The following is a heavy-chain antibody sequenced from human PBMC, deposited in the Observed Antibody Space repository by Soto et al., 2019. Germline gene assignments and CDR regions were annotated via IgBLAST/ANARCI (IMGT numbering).Heavy chain of an antibody. CDR2: IYYSGST. D-gene: IGHD3-10*01. J-gene: IGHJ5*02. Sequence: SETLSLTCTVSGGSINSYYWSWIRQPPGKGLEWIGYIYYSGSTNYNPSLKSRVTISVDTSKNQFSLKLSSVTAADTAVYYCASSITMVRGAIWWFDPWGQGTLVTVSS. V-gene: IGHV4-59*01. CDR3: ASSITMVRGAIWWFDP. CDR1: GGSINSYY.